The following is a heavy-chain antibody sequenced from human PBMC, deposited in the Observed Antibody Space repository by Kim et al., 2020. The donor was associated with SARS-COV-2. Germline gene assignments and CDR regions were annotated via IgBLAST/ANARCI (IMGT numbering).Heavy chain of an antibody. D-gene: IGHD3-10*01. CDR1: GFSLSTSGVG. J-gene: IGHJ3*02. CDR3: AHRRRGFGTPAPTWAFDT. CDR2: IYWDDDK. V-gene: IGHV2-5*02. Sequence: SGPTLVNPTQTLTLTCTFSGFSLSTSGVGVGWIRQPPGKALEWLALIYWDDDKRYSPSLKSRLTITKDTSKNQVVLTMTNMDPVDTATYYCAHRRRGFGTPAPTWAFDTWGKGTMVTVSS.